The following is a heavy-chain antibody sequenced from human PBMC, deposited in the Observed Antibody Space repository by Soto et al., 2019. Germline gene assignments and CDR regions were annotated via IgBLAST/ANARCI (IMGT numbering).Heavy chain of an antibody. J-gene: IGHJ3*02. CDR2: INAGNGNT. CDR3: ARDLRDIVVVPGAFDI. Sequence: QVQLVQSGAEVKKPGASVKVSCKASGYTFTSYAMHWVRQAPGQRLEWMGWINAGNGNTKYSQKFQGRVTITRDTSASTGYRELSSLRSEDTGVYYCARDLRDIVVVPGAFDIWGQGTMVTVSS. D-gene: IGHD2-2*01. V-gene: IGHV1-3*01. CDR1: GYTFTSYA.